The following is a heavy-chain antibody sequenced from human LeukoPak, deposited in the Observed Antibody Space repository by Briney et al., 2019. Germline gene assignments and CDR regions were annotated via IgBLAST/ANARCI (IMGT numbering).Heavy chain of an antibody. Sequence: ASVKVSCKASGYTFTSYGISWVRQAPGQGLEWMGWISAYNGNTNYAQKLQGRVTMTTDPSTSTAYMELRSLRSDDTAVYYCARANRVRYYYDSSGTDYYMDVWGKGTTVTVSS. CDR2: ISAYNGNT. D-gene: IGHD3-22*01. CDR3: ARANRVRYYYDSSGTDYYMDV. CDR1: GYTFTSYG. J-gene: IGHJ6*03. V-gene: IGHV1-18*01.